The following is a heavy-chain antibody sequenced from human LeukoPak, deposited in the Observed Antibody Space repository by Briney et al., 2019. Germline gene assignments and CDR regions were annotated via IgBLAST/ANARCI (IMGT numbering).Heavy chain of an antibody. CDR3: ARMLPAAGTTDY. CDR2: INHSGST. V-gene: IGHV4-34*01. D-gene: IGHD6-13*01. Sequence: SETLSLTCAVYGGSFSVYYWSWIRQPPGKGLEWIGEINHSGSTNYNPSLKSRVTISVDTSKNQFSLKLSSVTAADTAVYYCARMLPAAGTTDYWGQGTLVTVSS. CDR1: GGSFSVYY. J-gene: IGHJ4*02.